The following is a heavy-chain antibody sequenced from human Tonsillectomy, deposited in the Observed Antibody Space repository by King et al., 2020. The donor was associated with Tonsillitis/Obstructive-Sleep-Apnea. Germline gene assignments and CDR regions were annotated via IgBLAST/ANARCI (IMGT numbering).Heavy chain of an antibody. V-gene: IGHV4-34*01. J-gene: IGHJ4*02. Sequence: HVQLQQWGAGLLKPSENLSLTCAVYGGSFSGYYWSWIRQPPGEGLEWIGEINHSGSTNYNPSLKSRVTMSVDTSKNQFSLNLNSVTAADTAVYYCARSTIFGVVITPLYFDYWGQGTLVTVSS. D-gene: IGHD3-3*01. CDR2: INHSGST. CDR1: GGSFSGYY. CDR3: ARSTIFGVVITPLYFDY.